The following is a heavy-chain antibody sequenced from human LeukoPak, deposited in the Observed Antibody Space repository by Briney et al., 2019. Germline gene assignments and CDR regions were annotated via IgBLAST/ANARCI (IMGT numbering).Heavy chain of an antibody. V-gene: IGHV1-18*01. CDR1: GYTFTSYD. CDR2: ISAYNGNT. Sequence: ASVKVSCKASGYTFTSYDINWVRQATGQGLEWMGWISAYNGNTNYAQKLQGRVTMTTDTSTSTAYMELRSLRSDDTAVYYCAREVAYCGGDCYLGYWGQGTLVTVSS. D-gene: IGHD2-21*02. J-gene: IGHJ4*02. CDR3: AREVAYCGGDCYLGY.